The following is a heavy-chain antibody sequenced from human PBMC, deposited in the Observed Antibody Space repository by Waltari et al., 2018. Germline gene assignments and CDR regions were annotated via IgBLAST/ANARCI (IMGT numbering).Heavy chain of an antibody. CDR2: INPNSGCT. D-gene: IGHD4-17*01. Sequence: QVQLVQSGAEVKKPGASVKVSCKASGYTFTGYYMHWVRQAPGQGLEWMGRINPNSGCTSYAQKFQGRVTMTRDTSISTAYMELSRLRSDDTAVYYCARDSEVTTQDYWGQGTLVTVSS. CDR3: ARDSEVTTQDY. J-gene: IGHJ4*02. V-gene: IGHV1-2*06. CDR1: GYTFTGYY.